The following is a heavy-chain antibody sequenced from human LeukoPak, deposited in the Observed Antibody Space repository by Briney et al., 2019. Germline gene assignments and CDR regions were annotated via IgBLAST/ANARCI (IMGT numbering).Heavy chain of an antibody. CDR2: IYPGDSDT. D-gene: IGHD1-26*01. Sequence: RGEPLKISCKGSGYSFANYWIGWVRQMPGKGLEWMGIIYPGDSDTRYSPSFQGQVTISADKSISTAYLQWSSLKASDTAMYYCARPTLSGSYYDFDYWGQGTLVTVSS. V-gene: IGHV5-51*01. J-gene: IGHJ4*02. CDR1: GYSFANYW. CDR3: ARPTLSGSYYDFDY.